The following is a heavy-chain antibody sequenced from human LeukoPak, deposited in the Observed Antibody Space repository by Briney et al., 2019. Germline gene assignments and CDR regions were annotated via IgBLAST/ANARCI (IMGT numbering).Heavy chain of an antibody. D-gene: IGHD1-7*01. CDR3: ARLELAYGLDV. CDR2: IHYSGSP. CDR1: GGSFSGYY. V-gene: IGHV4-34*01. Sequence: SETLSLTCAVYGGSFSGYYWSWIRQPPGKGLEWIGTIHYSGSPYYNPSLKSRVTISVDTSENQLSLKLSSVTAADTAVYYCARLELAYGLDVWGQGTTVTVSS. J-gene: IGHJ6*02.